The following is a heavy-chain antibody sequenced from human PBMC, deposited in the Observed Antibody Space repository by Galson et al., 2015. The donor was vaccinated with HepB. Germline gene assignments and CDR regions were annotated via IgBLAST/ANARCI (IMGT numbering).Heavy chain of an antibody. D-gene: IGHD6-25*01. Sequence: SLRLSCAASGFTFSSYVMHWVRQAPGKGLEWVAVISYDGSNKYYADSVKGRFTISRDNSKNTLYLQMSSLRAEDTAVYYCARARDGSFDYWGQGTLVTVSP. CDR2: ISYDGSNK. J-gene: IGHJ4*02. CDR3: ARARDGSFDY. V-gene: IGHV3-30-3*01. CDR1: GFTFSSYV.